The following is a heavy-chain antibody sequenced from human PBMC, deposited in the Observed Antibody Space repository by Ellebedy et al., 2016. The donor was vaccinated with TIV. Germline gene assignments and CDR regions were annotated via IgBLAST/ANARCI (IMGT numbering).Heavy chain of an antibody. D-gene: IGHD3-10*01. CDR1: GFSFSSYD. Sequence: PGGSLRLSCAASGFSFSSYDMHWVRQAPGKGLEWVSLIGTADDTYYAASVKGRFTISRENAKNSFYLQMNSLTAEDPAVYFCAAAGRLSDYNAMDVWGQGTTVTV. J-gene: IGHJ6*02. CDR2: IGTADDT. V-gene: IGHV3-13*01. CDR3: AAAGRLSDYNAMDV.